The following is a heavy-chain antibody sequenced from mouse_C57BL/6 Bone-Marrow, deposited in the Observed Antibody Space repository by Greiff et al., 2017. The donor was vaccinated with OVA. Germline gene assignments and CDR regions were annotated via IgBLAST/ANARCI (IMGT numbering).Heavy chain of an antibody. CDR1: GYTFTGYW. Sequence: QVQLQQSAAELMKPGASVKLSCKATGYTFTGYWIEWVKQRPGHGLEWIGEILPGSGSTNYNEKFKGKATFTADTSSNTAYMQLSSLTSEDSANYYYARGGGSYGFDYWGQGTTLAVAS. CDR3: ARGGGSYGFDY. D-gene: IGHD1-1*02. V-gene: IGHV1-9*01. J-gene: IGHJ2*01. CDR2: ILPGSGST.